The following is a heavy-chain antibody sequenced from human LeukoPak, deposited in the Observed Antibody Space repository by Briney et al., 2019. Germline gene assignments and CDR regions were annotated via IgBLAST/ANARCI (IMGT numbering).Heavy chain of an antibody. CDR3: ARHKDYYYSYMDV. V-gene: IGHV4-39*01. J-gene: IGHJ6*03. Sequence: SETLSLTCSVSGDSISTSSYYWGWIRQPPGKGLEWIGAIYYSGSTYYNPSLTSRVTISVDTSKNQFSLKLSSVTAADTAVYYCARHKDYYYSYMDVWGKGTTVTISS. CDR1: GDSISTSSYY. CDR2: IYYSGST.